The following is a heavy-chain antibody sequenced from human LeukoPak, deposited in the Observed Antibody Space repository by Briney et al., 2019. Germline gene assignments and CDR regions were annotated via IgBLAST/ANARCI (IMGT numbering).Heavy chain of an antibody. Sequence: PSETLSLTCIVSGGSISSSNYYWGWIRQPPGKGLEWIGSIYYSGSTYYNPSLKSRVTISLGTSKNQFSLKLSSVTAADTAVYYCARTDFTTTVVTPAFDYWGQGTLVTVSS. D-gene: IGHD4-23*01. CDR1: GGSISSSNYY. V-gene: IGHV4-39*07. CDR2: IYYSGST. J-gene: IGHJ4*02. CDR3: ARTDFTTTVVTPAFDY.